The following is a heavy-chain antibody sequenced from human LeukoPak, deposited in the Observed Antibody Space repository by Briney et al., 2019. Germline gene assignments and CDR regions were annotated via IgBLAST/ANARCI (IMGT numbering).Heavy chain of an antibody. J-gene: IGHJ6*03. CDR1: GGSISSYY. D-gene: IGHD2-21*01. V-gene: IGHV4-59*01. CDR2: IYYTGSTNYSPST. CDR3: TRGARVFPDYYYYMDV. Sequence: SETLSLTCTVSGGSISSYYWSWIRQPPGKGLEWIGYIYYTGSTNYSPSTNYSPSLKGRVTISVDTSKNQFSLKLTSVTAADTAVYYCTRGARVFPDYYYYMDVWGTGTTVTVSS.